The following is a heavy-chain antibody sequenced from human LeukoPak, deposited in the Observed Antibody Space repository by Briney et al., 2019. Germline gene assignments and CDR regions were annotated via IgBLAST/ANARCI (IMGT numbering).Heavy chain of an antibody. CDR3: ARDLRVVTATPHDAFDI. CDR2: ISADNGNT. V-gene: IGHV1-18*01. CDR1: GYTFTSYG. J-gene: IGHJ3*02. D-gene: IGHD2-21*02. Sequence: ASVKVSCKASGYTFTSYGISWVRQAPGQGLEWMGWISADNGNTNYAQKLQGRVTMTTDTSTSTAYMQLRRLRSDDTAVYYCARDLRVVTATPHDAFDIWGQGTMVTVSS.